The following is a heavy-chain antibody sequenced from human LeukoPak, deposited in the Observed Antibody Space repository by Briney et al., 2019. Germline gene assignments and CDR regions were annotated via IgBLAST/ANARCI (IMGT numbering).Heavy chain of an antibody. D-gene: IGHD3-9*01. CDR1: GFTFSSYA. Sequence: GGSLRLSCAASGFTFSSYAMSWVRQAPGKGLEWVSAISGSGGSTYYADSVKGRFTISRANSKNTLYLQMNSLRAEDTAVYYCAKRSDILTGYPFDYWGQGTLVTVSS. CDR3: AKRSDILTGYPFDY. CDR2: ISGSGGST. J-gene: IGHJ4*02. V-gene: IGHV3-23*01.